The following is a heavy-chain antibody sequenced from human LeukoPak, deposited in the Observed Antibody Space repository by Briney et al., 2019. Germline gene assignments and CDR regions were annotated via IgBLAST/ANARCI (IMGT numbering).Heavy chain of an antibody. Sequence: GGSLRLSCAASGFTFSSYAMRWVRQAPGKGLEWVSAISGSGGSTYYADSVKGRFTISRDNYKNTLYLQMNSLRAEDTAVYYCAKDGLWFGIDYWGQGTLVTVSS. D-gene: IGHD3-10*01. V-gene: IGHV3-23*01. J-gene: IGHJ4*02. CDR1: GFTFSSYA. CDR2: ISGSGGST. CDR3: AKDGLWFGIDY.